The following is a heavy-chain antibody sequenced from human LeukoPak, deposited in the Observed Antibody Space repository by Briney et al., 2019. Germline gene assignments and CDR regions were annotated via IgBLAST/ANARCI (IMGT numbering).Heavy chain of an antibody. CDR2: IDWDDDK. CDR1: GFSLSTSGMC. J-gene: IGHJ4*02. V-gene: IGHV2-70*11. D-gene: IGHD1-1*01. CDR3: ARIDLNWYYFDY. Sequence: ASGPALVKPTQTLTLTCTFSGFSLSTSGMCVSWIRHPPGKALEWLARIDWDDDKYYSTSLKTRLTISKDTSKNQVVLTMTNMDPVDTATYYCARIDLNWYYFDYWGQGTLVTVSS.